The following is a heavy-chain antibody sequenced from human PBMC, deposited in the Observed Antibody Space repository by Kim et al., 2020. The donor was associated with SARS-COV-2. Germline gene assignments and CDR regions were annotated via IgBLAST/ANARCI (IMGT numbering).Heavy chain of an antibody. CDR2: IIPILGIA. CDR3: TREITMVRGVTSPGSGMDV. V-gene: IGHV1-69*04. Sequence: SVKVSCKASGGTFSSYAISWVRQAPGQGLEWMGRIIPILGIANYAQKFQGRVTITADKSTSTAYMELSSLRSEDTAVYYCTREITMVRGVTSPGSGMDVWGQGTTVTVSS. D-gene: IGHD3-10*01. CDR1: GGTFSSYA. J-gene: IGHJ6*02.